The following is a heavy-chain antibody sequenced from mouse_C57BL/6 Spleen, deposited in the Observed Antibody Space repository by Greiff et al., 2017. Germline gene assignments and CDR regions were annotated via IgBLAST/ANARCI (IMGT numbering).Heavy chain of an antibody. CDR1: GFTFSSYA. Sequence: EVMLVESGEGLVKPGGSLKLSCAASGFTFSSYAMSWVRQTPEKRLEWVAYISSGGDYIYYADTVKGRFTISRDNARNTLYLQMSSLKSEDTAMYYCTREGIYDGYYRLPFAYWGQGTLVTVSA. CDR2: ISSGGDYI. D-gene: IGHD2-3*01. CDR3: TREGIYDGYYRLPFAY. J-gene: IGHJ3*01. V-gene: IGHV5-9-1*02.